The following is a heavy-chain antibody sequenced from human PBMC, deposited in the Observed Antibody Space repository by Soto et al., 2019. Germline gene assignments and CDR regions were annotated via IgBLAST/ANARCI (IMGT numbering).Heavy chain of an antibody. CDR3: TTDITIFGVVDFDY. CDR1: GFTFSNAW. V-gene: IGHV3-15*07. J-gene: IGHJ4*02. D-gene: IGHD3-3*01. Sequence: GGSLRLSCAASGFTFSNAWMNWVRQAPGKGLEWVGRIKSKTDGWTTDYAAPVKGRFTISRDDSKNTLYLQMNSLKTEDTAVYYCTTDITIFGVVDFDYWGQGTLVTISS. CDR2: IKSKTDGWTT.